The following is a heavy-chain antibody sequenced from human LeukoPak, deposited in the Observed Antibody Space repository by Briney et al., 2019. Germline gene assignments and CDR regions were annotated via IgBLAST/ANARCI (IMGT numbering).Heavy chain of an antibody. D-gene: IGHD3-3*01. J-gene: IGHJ5*02. Sequence: SQTLSLTCTVSGGSISSGGYYWSWIRQHPGKGLEWIGYIYYSGSTYYNPSLKSRVTISVDTSKNQFSLKLSSVTAADTAVYXXXXXFLEWYPAWFDPWGQGTLVTVSS. CDR1: GGSISSGGYY. CDR3: XXXFLEWYPAWFDP. CDR2: IYYSGST. V-gene: IGHV4-31*03.